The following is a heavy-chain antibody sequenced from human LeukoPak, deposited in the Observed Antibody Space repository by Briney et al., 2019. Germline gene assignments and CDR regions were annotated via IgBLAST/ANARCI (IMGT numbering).Heavy chain of an antibody. J-gene: IGHJ4*02. CDR3: VRGTAAAGLGY. CDR2: ISGDTSTI. Sequence: PGGSLRLSCAASGFTFSSFSMNWVRQAPGKGLEWVSYISGDTSTIYYADSVKGRFIISSDDPKNSLYLQMNSLRAEDTAVYYCVRGTAAAGLGYWGQGTLVTVSS. D-gene: IGHD6-13*01. CDR1: GFTFSSFS. V-gene: IGHV3-48*04.